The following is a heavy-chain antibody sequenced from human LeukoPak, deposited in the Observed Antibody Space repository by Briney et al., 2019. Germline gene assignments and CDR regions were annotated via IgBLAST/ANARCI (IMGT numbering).Heavy chain of an antibody. J-gene: IGHJ4*02. CDR1: GGSISSYY. V-gene: IGHV4-4*07. Sequence: SETLSLTCTVSGGSISSYYWSWIRQPAGKGLEWIGRIYISGSTNYNPSLKSRVTMSVDTSKNQFSLKLSSVTAADTAVYYCARGLEDYYDSSGYYSLFDYWGQGTLVTVSS. D-gene: IGHD3-22*01. CDR2: IYISGST. CDR3: ARGLEDYYDSSGYYSLFDY.